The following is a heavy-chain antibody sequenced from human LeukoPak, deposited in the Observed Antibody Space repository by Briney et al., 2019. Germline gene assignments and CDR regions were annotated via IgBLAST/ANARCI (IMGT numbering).Heavy chain of an antibody. CDR3: ASLPGYYYDSSGPP. CDR1: GYTLTSYD. Sequence: ASVKVSCKGSGYTLTSYDINWVRQATGQGLEWMGWMNPNSGNTGYAQKFQGRVSMTRNTSISTAYMELSSLTSEDTAVYYCASLPGYYYDSSGPPWGQGTLVTVSS. D-gene: IGHD3-22*01. V-gene: IGHV1-8*01. CDR2: MNPNSGNT. J-gene: IGHJ5*02.